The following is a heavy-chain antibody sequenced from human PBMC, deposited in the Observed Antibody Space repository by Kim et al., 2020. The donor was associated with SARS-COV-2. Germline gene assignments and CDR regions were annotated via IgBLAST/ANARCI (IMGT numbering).Heavy chain of an antibody. J-gene: IGHJ4*02. Sequence: SETRSLTCTVSGGSTNGYYWAWIRQPPGKGLEWIGNIYYSGGTKYNPSLKRRITISVDTSNNHVSLRLSSVTAADTAMYYCARHVGKWGFDYWGQGSLVTVSS. D-gene: IGHD7-27*01. V-gene: IGHV4-59*08. CDR3: ARHVGKWGFDY. CDR1: GGSTNGYY. CDR2: IYYSGGT.